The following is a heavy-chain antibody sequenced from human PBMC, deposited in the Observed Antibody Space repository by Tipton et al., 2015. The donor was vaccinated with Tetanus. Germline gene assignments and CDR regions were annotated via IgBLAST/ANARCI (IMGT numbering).Heavy chain of an antibody. Sequence: MQLVQSGGEVKKPGESLKISCKGSGYIFNNYWIGWVRQKPGKGLEWMGIIYPGDSDTRYSPSFQGQVTISVDKSINTACLQWSSLKASDTSMFYCARGHCADGVCNFDFWGQGALVTVAS. CDR2: IYPGDSDT. D-gene: IGHD2-8*01. CDR1: GYIFNNYW. CDR3: ARGHCADGVCNFDF. V-gene: IGHV5-51*01. J-gene: IGHJ4*02.